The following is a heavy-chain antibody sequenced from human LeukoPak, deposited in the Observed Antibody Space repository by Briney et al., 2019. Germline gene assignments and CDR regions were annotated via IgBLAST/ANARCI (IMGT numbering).Heavy chain of an antibody. Sequence: GGSLRLPCAASGFTFSNYGMHGVRQAPGKGREGVAVISYGGSNKYYADSVEGRFTISRDNSTNTLYLQMNSLRAEDTAVYYCAKDYHRSGIAAALDYWGQGTLVTVSS. J-gene: IGHJ4*02. CDR3: AKDYHRSGIAAALDY. CDR1: GFTFSNYG. CDR2: ISYGGSNK. D-gene: IGHD6-13*01. V-gene: IGHV3-30*18.